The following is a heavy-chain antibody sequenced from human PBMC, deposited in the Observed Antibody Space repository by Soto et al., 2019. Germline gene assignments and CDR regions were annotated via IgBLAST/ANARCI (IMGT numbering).Heavy chain of an antibody. CDR1: GFTFTSSA. CDR3: AACTSNYDFWSGYYTGYYYYMDV. D-gene: IGHD3-3*01. Sequence: QMQLVQSGPEVKKPGTSVKVSCKASGFTFTSSAMQWVRQARGQRLEWIGWIVVGSGNTNYAQKFQERVTITRDMSTSTAYMELSSLRSEDTAVYYCAACTSNYDFWSGYYTGYYYYMDVWGKGTTVTVSS. V-gene: IGHV1-58*02. CDR2: IVVGSGNT. J-gene: IGHJ6*03.